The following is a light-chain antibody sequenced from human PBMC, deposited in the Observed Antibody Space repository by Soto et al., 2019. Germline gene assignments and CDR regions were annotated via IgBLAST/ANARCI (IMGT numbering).Light chain of an antibody. J-gene: IGKJ1*01. CDR1: QRISSW. CDR3: QQYNSYPT. V-gene: IGKV1-5*03. Sequence: DIQMTQSPSTLSASVGDRVIITCRASQRISSWLAWYQQKPGKAPKLLIYKASSLESGVPSRFSGSGSGTEFTLTISSLQPDDFATYYCQQYNSYPTFGQGTKVDIK. CDR2: KAS.